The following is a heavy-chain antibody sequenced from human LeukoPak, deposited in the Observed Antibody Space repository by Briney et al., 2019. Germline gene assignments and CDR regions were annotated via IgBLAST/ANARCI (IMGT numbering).Heavy chain of an antibody. D-gene: IGHD5-18*01. CDR1: GGSFSGYY. Sequence: SETLSLTCAVYGGSFSGYYWSWIRQPPGKGLEWIGEINHSGSTNYNPSLKSRVTISVDTSKNQYSLKLSSVTAADTAVYYCASASADSYGLTTGAPGYWGQGTLVTVSS. CDR3: ASASADSYGLTTGAPGY. J-gene: IGHJ4*02. V-gene: IGHV4-34*01. CDR2: INHSGST.